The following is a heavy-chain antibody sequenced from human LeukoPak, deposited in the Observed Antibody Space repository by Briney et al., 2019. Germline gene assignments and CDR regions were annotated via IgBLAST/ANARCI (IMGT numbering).Heavy chain of an antibody. J-gene: IGHJ6*03. V-gene: IGHV3-23*01. D-gene: IGHD3-10*01. CDR1: GFTFNNFA. Sequence: GGSLRFSCAASGFTFNNFAMSWVRQAPGKGLEWVSAISGSGGSTYYADSVKGRFTISRDNSKNTLYLQMNSLRTEDTALYYCVRGKQNMDVWGKGTTVTISS. CDR2: ISGSGGST. CDR3: VRGKQNMDV.